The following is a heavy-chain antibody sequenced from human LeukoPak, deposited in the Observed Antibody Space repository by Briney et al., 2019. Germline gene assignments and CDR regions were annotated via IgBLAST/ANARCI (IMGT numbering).Heavy chain of an antibody. CDR1: GFAFSTYW. CDR2: IKSDGSST. V-gene: IGHV3-74*03. Sequence: PGGSLRLSCAASGFAFSTYWMHWVRQAPGKGLVWVSRIKSDGSSTTYADFVKGRFTVSRDNAKNTLYLQMSSLSAEDTAVYYCARTTTPHYYGSGSYALGYWGQGTLVTVPS. J-gene: IGHJ4*02. CDR3: ARTTTPHYYGSGSYALGY. D-gene: IGHD3-10*01.